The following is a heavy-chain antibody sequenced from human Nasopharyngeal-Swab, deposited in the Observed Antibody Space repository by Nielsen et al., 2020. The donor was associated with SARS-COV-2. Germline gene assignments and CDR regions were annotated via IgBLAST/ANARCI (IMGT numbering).Heavy chain of an antibody. V-gene: IGHV1-2*06. CDR2: INPNSGGT. D-gene: IGHD3-22*01. Sequence: ASVKVSCKASGYTFTGYYMHWVRQAPGQGLEWMGRINPNSGGTNYAQKFQERVTITRDMSTSTAYMELSSLRSEDTAVYYCAASYDSSGSNYWGQGTLVTVSS. J-gene: IGHJ4*02. CDR3: AASYDSSGSNY. CDR1: GYTFTGYY.